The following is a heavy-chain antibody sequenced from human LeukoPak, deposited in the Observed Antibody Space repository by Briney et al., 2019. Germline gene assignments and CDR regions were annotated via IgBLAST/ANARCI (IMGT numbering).Heavy chain of an antibody. CDR2: ISSSSSYI. D-gene: IGHD4-23*01. Sequence: GGSLRLSCAASGFTFSSYSMNWVRQAPGKGLEWVSSISSSSSYIYYADSVKGRFTISRDNSKNTLYLQMNSLRAEDTAVYYCAKETATVLTHFDYWGQGTLVTVSS. J-gene: IGHJ4*02. V-gene: IGHV3-21*04. CDR3: AKETATVLTHFDY. CDR1: GFTFSSYS.